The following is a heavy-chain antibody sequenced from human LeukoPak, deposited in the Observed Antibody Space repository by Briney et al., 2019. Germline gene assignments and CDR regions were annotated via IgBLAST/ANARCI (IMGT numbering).Heavy chain of an antibody. CDR2: ISGSGGST. CDR3: AEFRGSSSWYGGDYFDY. V-gene: IGHV3-23*01. J-gene: IGHJ4*02. CDR1: GFSFSRYA. D-gene: IGHD6-13*01. Sequence: GGSLRLSCAASGFSFSRYAMSWVRQAPGEGLEWVSAISGSGGSTYYADSVKGRFTISRDNSKNAPYLQMNSLRAEDTAVYYCAEFRGSSSWYGGDYFDYWGQGTLVTVSS.